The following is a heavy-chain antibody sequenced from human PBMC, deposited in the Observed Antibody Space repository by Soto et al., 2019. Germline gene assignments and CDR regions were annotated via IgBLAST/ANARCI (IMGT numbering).Heavy chain of an antibody. Sequence: SGGSLRLSCAASGFTFSSYSMNWVRQAPGKGLERVSYISSSSSTIYYADSVKGRFTISRDNAKNSLYLQMNSLRDEDTAVYYCARVGRVSSSWYSASGMDVWGQGTTVTVSS. D-gene: IGHD6-13*01. CDR2: ISSSSSTI. CDR3: ARVGRVSSSWYSASGMDV. V-gene: IGHV3-48*02. CDR1: GFTFSSYS. J-gene: IGHJ6*02.